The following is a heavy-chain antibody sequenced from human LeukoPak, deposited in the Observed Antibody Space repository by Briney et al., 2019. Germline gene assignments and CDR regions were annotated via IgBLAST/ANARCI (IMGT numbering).Heavy chain of an antibody. Sequence: SETLSLTCAVYSGSFSNYYWTWIRQPPEKGLEWIGEINHSGSTNYNPSLKSRVTMSVDTSKNHFSLKLNSVTAADTAVYYCARQRSSTSTVDYWGQGTLVTVSS. CDR2: INHSGST. D-gene: IGHD2-2*01. J-gene: IGHJ4*02. V-gene: IGHV4-34*01. CDR1: SGSFSNYY. CDR3: ARQRSSTSTVDY.